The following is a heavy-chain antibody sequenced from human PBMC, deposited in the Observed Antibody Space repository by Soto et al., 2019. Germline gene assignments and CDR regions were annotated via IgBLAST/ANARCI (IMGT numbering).Heavy chain of an antibody. CDR1: GGTFSSNA. V-gene: IGHV1-69*01. J-gene: IGHJ4*01. Sequence: QVQLVQSGAEVKKPGSSVKVSCKASGGTFSSNAISWVRQAPGQGLEWMRGIIPIFGTANYAQKFQGRVTITGDESTSTAYMELSSLRSEDTAVYYCARRINYCGYWGHGTLVIVCS. CDR2: IIPIFGTA. CDR3: ARRINYCGY.